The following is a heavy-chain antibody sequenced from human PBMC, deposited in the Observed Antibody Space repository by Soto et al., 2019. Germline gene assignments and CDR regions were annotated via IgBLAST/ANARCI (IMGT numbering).Heavy chain of an antibody. J-gene: IGHJ4*02. V-gene: IGHV3-30-3*01. CDR3: ARAQQLAYSSVQAVDN. D-gene: IGHD6-13*01. CDR2: ISYDGSNT. CDR1: GFTFTSYA. Sequence: GGSLRLSCAASGFTFTSYAMHLVRQAPGKGLEWVAVISYDGSNTFYADSVKGRFTISRDNSEKTLYLQMNSLRPEDTAVYYCARAQQLAYSSVQAVDNWGQGTPVTAPQ.